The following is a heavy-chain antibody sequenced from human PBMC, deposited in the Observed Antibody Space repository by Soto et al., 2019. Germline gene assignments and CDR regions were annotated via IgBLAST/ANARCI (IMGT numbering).Heavy chain of an antibody. CDR2: IYYSGST. Sequence: SETLSLTCTVSGGSISSYYWSWIRQPPGKGLEWIGYIYYSGSTNYNPSLKSRVTISVDTSKNQFSLKLSSVTAADTAVYYCARIRVPAAPGWFDPWGQGTLVTVSS. J-gene: IGHJ5*02. CDR3: ARIRVPAAPGWFDP. CDR1: GGSISSYY. V-gene: IGHV4-59*01. D-gene: IGHD2-2*01.